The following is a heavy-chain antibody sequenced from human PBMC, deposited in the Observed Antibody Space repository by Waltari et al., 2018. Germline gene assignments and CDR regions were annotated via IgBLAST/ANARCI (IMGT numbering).Heavy chain of an antibody. CDR3: TKDISPGGADV. Sequence: EVQLVESGGGLVLPGRSLRLSCAVFGLTSDAHAMHWVRQAPGKGLEWVSGIYWRSGGTGYADSVKGRFTISRDNAKKSVFLQMNSLRPEDSALYYCTKDISPGGADVWGQGTTVTVSS. V-gene: IGHV3-9*02. D-gene: IGHD3-10*01. J-gene: IGHJ6*02. CDR1: GLTSDAHA. CDR2: IYWRSGGT.